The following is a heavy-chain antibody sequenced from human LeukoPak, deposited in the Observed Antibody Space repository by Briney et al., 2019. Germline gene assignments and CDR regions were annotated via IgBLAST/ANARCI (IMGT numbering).Heavy chain of an antibody. Sequence: GASVKVSCKASGGTFSSYAISWVRQAPGQGLEWMGGIIPIFGTANYAQKFQGRVTITTDESTSTAYMELSSLRSEDTAVYYCARGGDCSSTSCPGDYWGQGTLVTVSS. CDR2: IIPIFGTA. D-gene: IGHD2-2*01. J-gene: IGHJ4*02. CDR1: GGTFSSYA. V-gene: IGHV1-69*05. CDR3: ARGGDCSSTSCPGDY.